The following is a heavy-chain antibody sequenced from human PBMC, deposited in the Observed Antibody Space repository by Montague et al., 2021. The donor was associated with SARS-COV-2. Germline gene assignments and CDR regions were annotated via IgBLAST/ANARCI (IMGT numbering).Heavy chain of an antibody. CDR1: GDSVSSNIAT. D-gene: IGHD4-11*01. CDR3: ARITVGSKYYFDF. CDR2: TYYRSKWYH. J-gene: IGHJ4*02. Sequence: CAISGDSVSSNIATWNWIRQSPSRGLEWLGRTYYRSKWYHDYAKSLKSRITIDPNTSKHQFSLHLDSVTPEDTAVYYCARITVGSKYYFDFWGQGTLVTVSS. V-gene: IGHV6-1*01.